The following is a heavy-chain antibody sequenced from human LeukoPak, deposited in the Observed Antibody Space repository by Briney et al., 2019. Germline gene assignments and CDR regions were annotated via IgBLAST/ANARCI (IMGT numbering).Heavy chain of an antibody. D-gene: IGHD5-18*01. CDR1: GGTFSSYA. J-gene: IGHJ4*02. CDR3: AREERGYSGDY. CDR2: ISAFNGNT. V-gene: IGHV1-18*01. Sequence: ASVKVSCKASGGTFSSYAISWVRQAPGQGLEWMGWISAFNGNTHYAQKFQDRATMTTDTTTSTAYMELRSLRHDDTAVYYCAREERGYSGDYWGQGTLVTVSS.